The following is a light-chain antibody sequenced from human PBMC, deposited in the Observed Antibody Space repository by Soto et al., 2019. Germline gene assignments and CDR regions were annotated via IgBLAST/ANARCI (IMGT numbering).Light chain of an antibody. CDR1: SSDVGGYNF. Sequence: QSVLTQPASVSGSPGQSITISCTGTSSDVGGYNFVSWYQQHPGNAPKLMIYEVNSRPSGVSNRFSGSKSGNTASLTISGLQAEDEADYYCSSYTGSNTLRVFGGGTKLTV. J-gene: IGLJ3*02. CDR3: SSYTGSNTLRV. V-gene: IGLV2-14*01. CDR2: EVN.